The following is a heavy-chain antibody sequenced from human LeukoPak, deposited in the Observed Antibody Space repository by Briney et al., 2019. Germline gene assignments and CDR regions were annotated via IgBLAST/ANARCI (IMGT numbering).Heavy chain of an antibody. CDR3: ARDRVPLDLPDY. CDR2: ISYDGSNK. V-gene: IGHV3-30*03. J-gene: IGHJ4*02. CDR1: GFTFSSYG. Sequence: GGSMRLSCAASGFTFSSYGMHWVRQAPGKGLEWVAVISYDGSNKYYADSVKGRFTISRDNSKNTLYLQMNSLRAEDTAVYYCARDRVPLDLPDYWGQGTLVTVSS. D-gene: IGHD6-6*01.